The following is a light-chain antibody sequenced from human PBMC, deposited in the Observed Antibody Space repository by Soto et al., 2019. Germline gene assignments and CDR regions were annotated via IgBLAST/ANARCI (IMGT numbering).Light chain of an antibody. CDR1: TSDIGGYEY. CDR2: DVS. V-gene: IGLV2-14*01. Sequence: QSALTQPASVSGSPGQSLTISCTGTTSDIGGYEYVSWYQHHPGKAPKLIIFDVSNRPSGVSNRFSGSKSGNAASLTNSGLQAEDEADYYCSSYTTRTTLYVFGTGTKLTVL. CDR3: SSYTTRTTLYV. J-gene: IGLJ1*01.